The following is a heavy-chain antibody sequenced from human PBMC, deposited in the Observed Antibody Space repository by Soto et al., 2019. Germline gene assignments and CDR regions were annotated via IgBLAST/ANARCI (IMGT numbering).Heavy chain of an antibody. J-gene: IGHJ3*02. D-gene: IGHD3-16*01. CDR1: GFTFSNAW. CDR2: IKSKTDGGTT. Sequence: EVQLVESGGGLVKPGGSLRLSCAASGFTFSNAWMSWVRQAPGKGLEWVGRIKSKTDGGTTDYAAPVKGRFTISRDDSKNTLYLQMNSLKTEDTAVYYCTTEPXGGADAFDIWGQGTMVTVSS. CDR3: TTEPXGGADAFDI. V-gene: IGHV3-15*01.